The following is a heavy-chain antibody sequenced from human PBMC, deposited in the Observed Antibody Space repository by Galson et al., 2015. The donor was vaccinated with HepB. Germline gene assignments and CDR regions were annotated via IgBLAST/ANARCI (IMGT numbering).Heavy chain of an antibody. J-gene: IGHJ6*02. Sequence: SLRLSCAASGFTFSSYGMHWVRQAPGKGLEWVAVIWYDGSNKYYADSVKGRFTISRDNSKNTLYLQMNSLRAEDTAVYYCARDQRCRGGSCRNYYYYGMDVWGQGAPVTAPS. V-gene: IGHV3-33*01. D-gene: IGHD2-15*01. CDR1: GFTFSSYG. CDR2: IWYDGSNK. CDR3: ARDQRCRGGSCRNYYYYGMDV.